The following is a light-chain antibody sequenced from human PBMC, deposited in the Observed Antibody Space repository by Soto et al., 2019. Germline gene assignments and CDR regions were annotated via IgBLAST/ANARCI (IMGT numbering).Light chain of an antibody. CDR3: QQYKSYWT. CDR1: QRISTW. J-gene: IGKJ1*01. CDR2: DAS. Sequence: DIQMTQSPSTLSASVGDGVTVTCRASQRISTWLAWYQQKPGKAPNTLISDASSLETGVTSRFSGSGSRTEFTLTINSLQPDDFATYYCQQYKSYWTFGQGTKVDIK. V-gene: IGKV1-5*01.